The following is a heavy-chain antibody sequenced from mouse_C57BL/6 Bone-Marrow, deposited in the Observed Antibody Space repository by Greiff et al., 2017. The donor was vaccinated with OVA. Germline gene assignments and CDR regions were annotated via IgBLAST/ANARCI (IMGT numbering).Heavy chain of an antibody. CDR2: ISNLAYSI. CDR3: ARTPFTTVVAPYAMDY. J-gene: IGHJ4*01. Sequence: EVHLVESGGGLVQPGGSLKLSCAASGFTFSDYGMAWVRQAPRKGPEWVAFISNLAYSIYYADTVTGRFTISRENAKNTLYLEMSSLRSADTAMYYCARTPFTTVVAPYAMDYWGQGTSVTVSS. D-gene: IGHD1-1*01. V-gene: IGHV5-15*01. CDR1: GFTFSDYG.